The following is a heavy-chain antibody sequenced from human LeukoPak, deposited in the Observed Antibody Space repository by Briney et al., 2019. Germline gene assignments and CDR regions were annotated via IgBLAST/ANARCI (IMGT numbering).Heavy chain of an antibody. D-gene: IGHD3-22*01. Sequence: ASVKVSCKVSGYTLTELSMHWVRQAPGKGLEWMGGFDPEDGETIYAQKFQGRVTMTEDTSTDTAYMELSSLRSEDTAVYYCATWARGVVVVTLDYWGQGTLVTVSS. J-gene: IGHJ4*02. V-gene: IGHV1-24*01. CDR2: FDPEDGET. CDR1: GYTLTELS. CDR3: ATWARGVVVVTLDY.